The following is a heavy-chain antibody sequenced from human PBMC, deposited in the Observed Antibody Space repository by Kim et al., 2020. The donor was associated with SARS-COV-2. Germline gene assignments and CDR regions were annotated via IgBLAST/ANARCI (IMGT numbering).Heavy chain of an antibody. J-gene: IGHJ5*02. D-gene: IGHD3-9*01. CDR3: AKDRYDILTGS. V-gene: IGHV3-30*18. CDR1: GFTFSSYG. CDR2: ISYDGSNK. Sequence: GGSLRLSCAASGFTFSSYGMHWVRQAPGKGLEWVAVISYDGSNKYYADSVKGRFTISRDNSKNTLYLQMNSLRAEDTAVYYCAKDRYDILTGSWGQGTLVTVSS.